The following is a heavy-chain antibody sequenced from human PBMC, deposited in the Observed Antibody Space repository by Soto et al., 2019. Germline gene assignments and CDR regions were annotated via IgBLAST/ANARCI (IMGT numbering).Heavy chain of an antibody. CDR1: GFTFSSYG. V-gene: IGHV3-30*18. J-gene: IGHJ4*02. CDR3: AKEQTGDHTGDWDY. CDR2: ISYDGSNK. Sequence: GGSLRLSCAASGFTFSSYGMHWVRQAPGKGLEWVAVISYDGSNKYYADSVKGRFTISRDNSKNTLYLQMNSLRAEDTAVYYCAKEQTGDHTGDWDYWGQGTLVTVSS. D-gene: IGHD7-27*01.